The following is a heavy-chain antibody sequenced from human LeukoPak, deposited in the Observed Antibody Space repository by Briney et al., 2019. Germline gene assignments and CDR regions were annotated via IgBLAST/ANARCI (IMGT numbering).Heavy chain of an antibody. CDR3: ARVDSGNYDY. V-gene: IGHV3-23*01. CDR1: GFRFAGYV. J-gene: IGHJ4*02. D-gene: IGHD1-26*01. CDR2: IDGPDGAS. Sequence: PGGSLRLSCAASGFRFAGYVMSWVRQAPGKGLEYVSSIDGPDGASYYADSVKGRFTISRDNSKNTLFLQMNSLRVEDTAVYYCARVDSGNYDYWGQGTLLAVSS.